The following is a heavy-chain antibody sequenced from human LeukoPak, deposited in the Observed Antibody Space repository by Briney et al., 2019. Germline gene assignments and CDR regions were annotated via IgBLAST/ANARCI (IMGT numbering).Heavy chain of an antibody. CDR3: ASGLGGVVITYYYYYMDV. CDR1: GGSISSGSYY. D-gene: IGHD3-3*01. Sequence: SETLSLTCTVSGGSISSGSYYWSWIRQPAGKGLEWIGRIYTSGSTNYNPSLKSRVTISVDTSKNQFSLKLSSVTAADTAVYYCASGLGGVVITYYYYYMDVWGKGTTVTVSS. J-gene: IGHJ6*03. CDR2: IYTSGST. V-gene: IGHV4-61*02.